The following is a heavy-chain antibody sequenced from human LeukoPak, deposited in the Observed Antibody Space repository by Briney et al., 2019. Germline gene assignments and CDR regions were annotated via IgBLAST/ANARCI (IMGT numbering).Heavy chain of an antibody. V-gene: IGHV3-15*01. CDR3: TGVSRSSWYDY. Sequence: GGSLRLSCAASGFTFSIYGMLWVRQAPGKGLEWIGRIKSKTDGGTPDYAAPVKGRFTISRDDSKNTLYLQINSLKTEDTAVYYCTGVSRSSWYDYWGQGTLVTVSS. CDR2: IKSKTDGGTP. D-gene: IGHD6-13*01. CDR1: GFTFSIYG. J-gene: IGHJ4*02.